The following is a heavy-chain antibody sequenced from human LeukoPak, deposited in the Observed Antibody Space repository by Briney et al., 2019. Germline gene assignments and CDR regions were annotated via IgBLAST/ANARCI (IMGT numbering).Heavy chain of an antibody. CDR1: GGSRNSSSSY. CDR2: IYYSGSA. CDR3: ASGYFDSGGPPHYFDY. Sequence: SETLSLTCTVPGGSRNSSSSYWGWIRQPPGKGLEWIASIYYSGSAYYNLSLKSRIAISVDTSKNQFSLKLSSVTAADTAVYYCASGYFDSGGPPHYFDYWGQGTLVTVSS. D-gene: IGHD3-22*01. V-gene: IGHV4-39*01. J-gene: IGHJ4*02.